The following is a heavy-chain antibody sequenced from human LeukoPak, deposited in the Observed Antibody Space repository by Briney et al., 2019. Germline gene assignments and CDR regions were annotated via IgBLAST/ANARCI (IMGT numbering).Heavy chain of an antibody. V-gene: IGHV1-46*01. CDR1: GYTFTSYY. CDR2: INPSGGST. CDR3: ARDHKPLLGAYYYYYMDV. D-gene: IGHD3-10*01. Sequence: GASVKVSCKASGYTFTSYYMHWVRQAPGQGLEWMGVINPSGGSTSYAQKFQGRVTMTRDMSTSTVYMELSSLRSEDTAVYYCARDHKPLLGAYYYYYMDVWGKGTTVTVSS. J-gene: IGHJ6*03.